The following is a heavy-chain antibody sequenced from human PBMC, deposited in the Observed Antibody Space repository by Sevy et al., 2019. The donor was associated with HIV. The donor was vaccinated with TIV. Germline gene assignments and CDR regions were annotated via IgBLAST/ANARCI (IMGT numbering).Heavy chain of an antibody. CDR1: GFTFSSYT. CDR3: ARNNCSITNCYMGDAFDI. J-gene: IGHJ3*02. D-gene: IGHD2-2*02. Sequence: GESLKISCAASGFTFSSYTMNWVRQAPGKGLEWVSSISSISNYIYYADSVKGRFTVSRDNAKNSLYLQMNSLRAEDTAVYYCARNNCSITNCYMGDAFDIWGQGTMVTVSS. CDR2: ISSISNYI. V-gene: IGHV3-21*01.